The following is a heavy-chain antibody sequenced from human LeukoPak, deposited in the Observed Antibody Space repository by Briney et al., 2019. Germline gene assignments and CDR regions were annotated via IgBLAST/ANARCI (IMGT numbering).Heavy chain of an antibody. J-gene: IGHJ4*02. Sequence: SETLSLTCAVYGGSFSGYYWGWIRQPPGKGLEWIGNIYYSGSTYYNPSPKSRVTISVDTSKNQFSLKLSSVTAADTAVYYCARDGRFPPEVLPRYFDYWGQGTLVTVSS. CDR2: IYYSGST. CDR1: GGSFSGYY. CDR3: ARDGRFPPEVLPRYFDY. D-gene: IGHD1-26*01. V-gene: IGHV4-34*01.